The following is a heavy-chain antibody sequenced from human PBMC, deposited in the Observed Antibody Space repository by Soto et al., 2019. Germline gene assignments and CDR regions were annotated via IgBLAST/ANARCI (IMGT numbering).Heavy chain of an antibody. D-gene: IGHD2-15*01. J-gene: IGHJ4*02. CDR1: GFTFGDYT. CDR2: ITWDGINI. CDR3: AKDGIAWH. Sequence: GGSLRLSCTASGFTFGDYTMHWVRQAPGKGLEWVSLITWDGINIEYADSVSGRFTISRDDSKNSLYLQMNGLRHEDTAFYYCAKDGIAWHWGQGTLVTVSS. V-gene: IGHV3-43*01.